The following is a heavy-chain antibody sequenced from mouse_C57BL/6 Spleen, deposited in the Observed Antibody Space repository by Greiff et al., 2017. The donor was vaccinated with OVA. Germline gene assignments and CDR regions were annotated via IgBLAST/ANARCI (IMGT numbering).Heavy chain of an antibody. CDR2: ISSGSSTI. CDR1: GFTFSDYG. V-gene: IGHV5-17*01. J-gene: IGHJ2*01. CDR3: ARNDYDGVDY. D-gene: IGHD2-4*01. Sequence: DVKLVESGGGLVKPGGSLKLSCAASGFTFSDYGMHWVRQAPEKGLEWVAYISSGSSTIYYADTVKGRFTISRDNAKNTLFLQMTSLRSEDTAMYYCARNDYDGVDYWGQGTTLTVSS.